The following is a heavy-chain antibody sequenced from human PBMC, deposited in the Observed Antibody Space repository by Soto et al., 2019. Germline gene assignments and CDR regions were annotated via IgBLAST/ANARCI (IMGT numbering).Heavy chain of an antibody. CDR2: ISTYNGNT. Sequence: QVQLVQSGAEVKQPGASVKVSCKASGYTFTNYGFTWVRQAPGQGLEWLGWISTYNGNTKYAQKVQGRLTMTTDTYTSTANMELTSLRSDDTALYYCASTTVTASYYYMDVWGKGSTVTVSS. CDR3: ASTTVTASYYYMDV. D-gene: IGHD4-17*01. CDR1: GYTFTNYG. V-gene: IGHV1-18*01. J-gene: IGHJ6*03.